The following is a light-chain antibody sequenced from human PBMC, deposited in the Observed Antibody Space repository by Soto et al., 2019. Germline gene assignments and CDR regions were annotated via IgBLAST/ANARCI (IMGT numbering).Light chain of an antibody. CDR1: QSVNSN. CDR3: QQYGNSPLT. J-gene: IGKJ4*01. Sequence: EIVMTQSPATLSVSPGERATLSCRASQSVNSNLAWYQQKPGQAPRLLIYGASTRATGIPARFSGRRSGTDFTLAIIRLEPEDFAVYYCQQYGNSPLTFGGGTKV. V-gene: IGKV3-15*01. CDR2: GAS.